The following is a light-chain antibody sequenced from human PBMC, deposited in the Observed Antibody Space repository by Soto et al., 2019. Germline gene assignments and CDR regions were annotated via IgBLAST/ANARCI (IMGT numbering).Light chain of an antibody. CDR2: KAS. CDR1: QSISSW. CDR3: LQDINYPWT. Sequence: DIQMTQSPSTLSASVGDRATITCRASQSISSWLAWYQQKPGKAPKLLIYKASTLESGVPSRFSGSGSGTEFTLTISSLQPDDFATYYCLQDINYPWTFGQGTKVDIK. J-gene: IGKJ1*01. V-gene: IGKV1-5*03.